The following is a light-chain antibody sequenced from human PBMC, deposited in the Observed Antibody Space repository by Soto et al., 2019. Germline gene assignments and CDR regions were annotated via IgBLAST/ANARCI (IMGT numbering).Light chain of an antibody. CDR3: QQYADSPLT. CDR1: QTVNRNY. J-gene: IGKJ4*01. V-gene: IGKV3-20*01. Sequence: EIVMTQSPATLSVSPGERATLYCRASQTVNRNYLGWYQQKPGQAPRFLIHSASDRATGTPDRFSGSGSGTDFTLTISRLEPEDFAVYYCQQYADSPLTFGGGTKVDIK. CDR2: SAS.